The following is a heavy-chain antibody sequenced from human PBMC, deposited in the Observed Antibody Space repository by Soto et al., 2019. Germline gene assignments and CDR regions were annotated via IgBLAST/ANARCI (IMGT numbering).Heavy chain of an antibody. D-gene: IGHD1-1*01. V-gene: IGHV3-30*03. Sequence: GGSLRLSCAASGFSFSSYGMEWVRLAPGKGLEWVAATTYDGGIKHYVDSVKGRFTISRDNSKNTLYLQMNSLRVEDTATYYCAGALENPYFYYGPHVWGQAPTVSLSS. CDR2: TTYDGGIK. CDR1: GFSFSSYG. CDR3: AGALENPYFYYGPHV. J-gene: IGHJ6*02.